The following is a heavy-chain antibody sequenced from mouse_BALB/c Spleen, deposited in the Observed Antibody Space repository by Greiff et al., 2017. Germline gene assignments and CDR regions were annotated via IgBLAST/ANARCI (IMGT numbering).Heavy chain of an antibody. CDR2: ISNGGGST. V-gene: IGHV5-12-2*01. Sequence: EVQLVESGGGLVQPGGSLKLSCAASGFTFSSYTMSWVRQTPEKRLEWVAYISNGGGSTYYPDTVKGRFTISRDNAKNTLYLQMSSLKSEDTAMYYCARQGGYYFDYWGQGTTLTVSS. CDR1: GFTFSSYT. J-gene: IGHJ2*01. CDR3: ARQGGYYFDY.